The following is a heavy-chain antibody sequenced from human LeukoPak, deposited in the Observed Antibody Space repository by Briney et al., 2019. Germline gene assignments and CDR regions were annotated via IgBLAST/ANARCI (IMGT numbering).Heavy chain of an antibody. Sequence: SETLSLTCTVSGGSISSSSYYWGWIRQPPGKGLEWIGSLYYSGSTCYNPSLKSRVTISVDSSKNQFSLKLRSVTAADTAVYYCARGRHYYDSSGLDWFDPWGQGTLVTVSS. CDR3: ARGRHYYDSSGLDWFDP. J-gene: IGHJ5*02. V-gene: IGHV4-39*07. CDR1: GGSISSSSYY. CDR2: LYYSGST. D-gene: IGHD3-22*01.